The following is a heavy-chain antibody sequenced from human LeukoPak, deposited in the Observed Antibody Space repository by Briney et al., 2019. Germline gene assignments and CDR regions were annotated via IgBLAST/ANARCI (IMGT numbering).Heavy chain of an antibody. V-gene: IGHV4-59*12. J-gene: IGHJ4*02. CDR1: GGSISSYY. Sequence: SETLSLTCTVSGGSISSYYWSWIRQPPGKGLEWIGYIYYSGSPRYNPSLKSRVAISIHTSKNQFSLQLSSVTAADAAVYYCASIAETYYYGSGSYKGGYFDYWGQGTLVTVSS. D-gene: IGHD3-10*01. CDR3: ASIAETYYYGSGSYKGGYFDY. CDR2: IYYSGSP.